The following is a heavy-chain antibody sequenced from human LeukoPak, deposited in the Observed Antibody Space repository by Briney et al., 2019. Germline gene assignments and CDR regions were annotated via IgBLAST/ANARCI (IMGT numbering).Heavy chain of an antibody. CDR2: INSDGSST. J-gene: IGHJ4*02. Sequence: GGSLRLSCAASGFTFSSYSMNWVRQAPGKGLVWVSRINSDGSSTSYADSVKGRFTISRDNAKNTLYLQMNSLRAEDTAVYYCARSSGAIWGVYFDYWGQGTLVTVSS. CDR1: GFTFSSYS. V-gene: IGHV3-74*01. CDR3: ARSSGAIWGVYFDY. D-gene: IGHD6-19*01.